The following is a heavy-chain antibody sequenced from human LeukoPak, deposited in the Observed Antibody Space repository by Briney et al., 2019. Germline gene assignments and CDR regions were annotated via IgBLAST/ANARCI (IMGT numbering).Heavy chain of an antibody. Sequence: ASVKVACKASGYTFTGCFIHYVRQAPGQGLEWMGWIDPNSDNIRYSETFKDRVTMTRDTSNNTACMELSWLRSDDTAVYYCARSAYNYGYVYFDHWGQGTLVIVSS. CDR1: GYTFTGCF. D-gene: IGHD5-18*01. V-gene: IGHV1-2*02. CDR3: ARSAYNYGYVYFDH. J-gene: IGHJ4*02. CDR2: IDPNSDNI.